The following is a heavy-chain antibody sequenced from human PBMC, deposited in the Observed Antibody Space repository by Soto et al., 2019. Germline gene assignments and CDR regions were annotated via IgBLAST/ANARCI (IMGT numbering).Heavy chain of an antibody. CDR2: INHSGST. CDR1: GGSFSGYY. D-gene: IGHD5-18*01. Sequence: SETLSLTCAVYGGSFSGYYWSWIRQPPGKGLEWIGEINHSGSTNYNPSLKSRVTISVDTSKNQFSLKLSSVTAADTAVYYCARVRSGVVGGYSYGYPYYYYGMDVWGQGTTVTVSS. V-gene: IGHV4-34*01. J-gene: IGHJ6*02. CDR3: ARVRSGVVGGYSYGYPYYYYGMDV.